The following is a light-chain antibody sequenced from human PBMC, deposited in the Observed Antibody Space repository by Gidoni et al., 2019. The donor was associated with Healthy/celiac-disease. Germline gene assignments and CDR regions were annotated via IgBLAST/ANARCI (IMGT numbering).Light chain of an antibody. J-gene: IGKJ1*01. CDR1: QSISSY. Sequence: DIQMTQSPSSLSASVGDRVTITCRASQSISSYLNRYQQKPGKAPNLLIYAASSLQSGVPSRFSGSGSGTDFTLTISSLQPEDFATDYCQQSYSTPWTFGQGTKVEIK. CDR3: QQSYSTPWT. CDR2: AAS. V-gene: IGKV1-39*01.